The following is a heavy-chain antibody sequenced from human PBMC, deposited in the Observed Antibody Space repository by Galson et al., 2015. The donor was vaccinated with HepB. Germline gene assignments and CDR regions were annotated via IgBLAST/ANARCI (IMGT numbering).Heavy chain of an antibody. CDR1: GFTFSNYW. CDR3: ARGRFGTSSFYYFDY. Sequence: SLRLACVASGFTFSNYWMTWARQAPGEGLEWVANIKNDGSEKYYGDSVRGRFTISRDDAKKSLYLQMNSLRADDTAVYYCARGRFGTSSFYYFDYWGQGSVVAVSS. V-gene: IGHV3-7*04. D-gene: IGHD6-6*01. CDR2: IKNDGSEK. J-gene: IGHJ4*02.